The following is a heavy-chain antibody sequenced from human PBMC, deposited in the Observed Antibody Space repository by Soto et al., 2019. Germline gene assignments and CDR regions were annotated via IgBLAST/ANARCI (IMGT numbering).Heavy chain of an antibody. CDR3: ASFQLITMIVVVTHDAFDI. J-gene: IGHJ3*02. Sequence: QVQLVESGGGVVQPGRSLRLSCAASGFTFSSYAMHWVRQAPGKGLEWVAVISYDGSNKYYADSVKGRFTISRDNSKNTLYLQMNSLRAEDTAVYYCASFQLITMIVVVTHDAFDIWGQGTMVTVSS. CDR1: GFTFSSYA. CDR2: ISYDGSNK. D-gene: IGHD3-22*01. V-gene: IGHV3-30-3*01.